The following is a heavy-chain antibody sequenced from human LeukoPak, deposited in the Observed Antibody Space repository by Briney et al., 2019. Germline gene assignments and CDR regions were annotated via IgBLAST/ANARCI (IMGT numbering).Heavy chain of an antibody. CDR3: ARGEWELEIYFDY. CDR2: IYTSGST. D-gene: IGHD1-26*01. V-gene: IGHV4-61*02. CDR1: GGSISSGNYY. J-gene: IGHJ4*02. Sequence: SETLSLTCTVSGGSISSGNYYWSWIRQPAGKGLEWIGRIYTSGSTNYNPSLKSRVTISVDTSKNQFSLKLSSVTAADTAVYYCARGEWELEIYFDYWGQGTLVAVSS.